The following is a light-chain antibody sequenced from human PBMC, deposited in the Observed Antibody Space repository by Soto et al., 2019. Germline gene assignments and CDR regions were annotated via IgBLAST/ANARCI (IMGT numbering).Light chain of an antibody. CDR3: QQYNKWLYT. CDR2: GAS. CDR1: QSGSGS. Sequence: EIVMTQSPATLSVSPGERATLSCRASQSGSGSLAWYQQKPGQAPRLLFYGASTRATGVPARFSGSGSGTEFTLTISSLQSEDFAVYYCQQYNKWLYTFGQGTKLEIK. J-gene: IGKJ2*01. V-gene: IGKV3-15*01.